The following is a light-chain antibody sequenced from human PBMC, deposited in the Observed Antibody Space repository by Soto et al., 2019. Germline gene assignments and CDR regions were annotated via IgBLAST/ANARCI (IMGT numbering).Light chain of an antibody. CDR2: DAS. J-gene: IGKJ1*01. CDR1: QSISSW. Sequence: DIQMTQSPSTLSASVGDRVTITCRASQSISSWLAWYQQKPGKAPKLMIYDASSLQSGGPATFSGSGSWTEFTLTIISLQPDDFSTYYCQQYNSYPCTFGQGTKVEIK. CDR3: QQYNSYPCT. V-gene: IGKV1-5*01.